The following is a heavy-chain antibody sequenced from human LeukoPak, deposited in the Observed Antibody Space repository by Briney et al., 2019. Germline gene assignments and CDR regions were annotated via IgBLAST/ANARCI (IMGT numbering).Heavy chain of an antibody. CDR1: GFTFSSSA. V-gene: IGHV3-23*01. D-gene: IGHD4-23*01. CDR3: ATRDMTTLVTRDY. Sequence: GGSLRLSCAASGFTFSSSAMSWVRQAPGKGLEWVSAISGSGVSTSHADSVKGRFTISRDNSKNTLYLQMNSLRAEDTAVYYCATRDMTTLVTRDYWGQGTLVTVSS. CDR2: ISGSGVST. J-gene: IGHJ4*02.